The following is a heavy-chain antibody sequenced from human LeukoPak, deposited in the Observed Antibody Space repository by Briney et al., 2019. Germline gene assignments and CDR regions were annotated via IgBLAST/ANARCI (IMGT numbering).Heavy chain of an antibody. V-gene: IGHV3-64D*06. CDR3: VKAGVEDDWYFDL. CDR1: GSIFSTYA. CDR2: ISNNGYIT. J-gene: IGHJ2*01. Sequence: GGSLRLSCSASGSIFSTYAMHWVRQAPGKGLEYVSAISNNGYITYYADSVKGRFTISRDNSKKTLFLQMSSLRAEDTAVYFCVKAGVEDDWYFDLWGRGTLVTVSS. D-gene: IGHD3-3*01.